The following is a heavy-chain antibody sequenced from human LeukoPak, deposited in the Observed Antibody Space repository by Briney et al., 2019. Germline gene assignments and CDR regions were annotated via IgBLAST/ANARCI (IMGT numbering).Heavy chain of an antibody. CDR1: GYTFTSYG. CDR3: ARFGVVVVAAQFYDY. Sequence: ASVKVSCKASGYTFTSYGISWVRQAPGQGLEWVGWISAYNGNTNYAQKLPGRVTMTTDTSTSTASMELRSLRSDDTAVYYCARFGVVVVAAQFYDYWGQGTLVTVSS. CDR2: ISAYNGNT. D-gene: IGHD2-15*01. V-gene: IGHV1-18*01. J-gene: IGHJ4*02.